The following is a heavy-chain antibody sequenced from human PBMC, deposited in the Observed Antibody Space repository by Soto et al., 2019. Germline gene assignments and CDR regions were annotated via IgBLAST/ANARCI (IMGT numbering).Heavy chain of an antibody. CDR3: ARDYFDSSDYTTNWFDP. V-gene: IGHV4-30-2*03. CDR1: GGSISSGGYS. CDR2: IYHTGNA. D-gene: IGHD3-22*01. J-gene: IGHJ5*02. Sequence: PSETLSLTCAVSGGSISSGGYSWSWIRQPPGKGLEWIGCIYHTGNAYYNPSLKSRVTISVDTSKNQFSLKVTSVTAADTALYYCARDYFDSSDYTTNWFDPWGQGTLVTVSS.